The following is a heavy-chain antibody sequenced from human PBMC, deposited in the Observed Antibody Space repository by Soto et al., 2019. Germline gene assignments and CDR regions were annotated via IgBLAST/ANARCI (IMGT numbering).Heavy chain of an antibody. D-gene: IGHD6-13*01. V-gene: IGHV3-23*01. CDR2: ISGSGGSI. Sequence: EVQLLESGGGLVQPGGSLRLSCAASGFTFGIYAMSWVRQAPGKGLEWVSSISGSGGSIYYAHSVKGRFTISRDKTKNTLDLKMKSLGAEDTAVYHCARVAPEYSSTPRRFDFWGQGTLVTVSS. CDR3: ARVAPEYSSTPRRFDF. CDR1: GFTFGIYA. J-gene: IGHJ4*02.